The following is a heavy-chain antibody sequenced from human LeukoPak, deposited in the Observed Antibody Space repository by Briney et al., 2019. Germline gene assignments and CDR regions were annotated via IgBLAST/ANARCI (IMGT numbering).Heavy chain of an antibody. Sequence: GESLKISGKGSGYRFKSYWSGWVRQMPGKGLEWMGFIYPGDSDTRYSPSFQGQVTISADKSMSTAYLQWSSLKASDTAMYYCARRSGMYSVDEFDIWGQGTMVTVSS. J-gene: IGHJ3*02. V-gene: IGHV5-51*01. CDR1: GYRFKSYW. D-gene: IGHD1-26*01. CDR3: ARRSGMYSVDEFDI. CDR2: IYPGDSDT.